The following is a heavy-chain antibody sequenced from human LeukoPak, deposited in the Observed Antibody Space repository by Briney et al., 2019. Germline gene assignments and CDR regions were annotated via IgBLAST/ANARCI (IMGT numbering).Heavy chain of an antibody. J-gene: IGHJ6*02. CDR3: ARGAGDGYKLRYYYYGMDV. Sequence: PSETLSLTCTVSGGSISSYYWSWIRQPPGKGLEWIGYIYYSGSTNYNPSLKSRVTISVDTPKNQFSLKLSSVTAADTAVYYCARGAGDGYKLRYYYYGMDVWGQGTTVTVSS. CDR2: IYYSGST. CDR1: GGSISSYY. D-gene: IGHD5-24*01. V-gene: IGHV4-59*01.